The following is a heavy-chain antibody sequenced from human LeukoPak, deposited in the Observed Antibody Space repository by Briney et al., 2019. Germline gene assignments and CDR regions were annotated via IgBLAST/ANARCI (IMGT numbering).Heavy chain of an antibody. CDR1: GFDFSYYA. Sequence: GGSLRLSCIGAGFDFSYYAIYWVRQAPGKRLEWVAVVSYDGNDGYYAASVKGRSSISRDNSQNTVTLQMNNLRVDDTAIYYCAKLAWNDGSYYFDYWGQGTLVTVSS. CDR3: AKLAWNDGSYYFDY. V-gene: IGHV3-30*18. J-gene: IGHJ4*02. CDR2: VSYDGNDG. D-gene: IGHD1-1*01.